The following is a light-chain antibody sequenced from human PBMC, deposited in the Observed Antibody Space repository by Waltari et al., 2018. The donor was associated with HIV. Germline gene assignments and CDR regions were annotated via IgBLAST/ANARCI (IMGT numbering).Light chain of an antibody. Sequence: DIQMIQSPPHWSAHVGDRLTILCRSSQSIGNYLNWYVNKPGTAPKLLIYGASSLQSGVPSRFSGSGSGTDFALTISSLQPEDFATYYCQQSHLTPTAFGQGTKLEI. CDR1: QSIGNY. CDR2: GAS. CDR3: QQSHLTPTA. V-gene: IGKV1-39*01. J-gene: IGKJ2*01.